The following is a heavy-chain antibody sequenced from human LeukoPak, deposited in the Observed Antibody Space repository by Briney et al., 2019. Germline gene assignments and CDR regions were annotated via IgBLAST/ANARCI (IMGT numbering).Heavy chain of an antibody. V-gene: IGHV3-74*01. D-gene: IGHD6-19*01. CDR3: VRDTGYSSGWPRYYFDY. CDR2: INTDGSST. Sequence: GGSLRLSCAASGFTFSSYWMHWVRQAPGKGLVWVSRINTDGSSTSYADSVKGRFTIPRDNAKNSLYLQMNSLRAEDTAVYYCVRDTGYSSGWPRYYFDYWGQGTLVTVSS. J-gene: IGHJ4*02. CDR1: GFTFSSYW.